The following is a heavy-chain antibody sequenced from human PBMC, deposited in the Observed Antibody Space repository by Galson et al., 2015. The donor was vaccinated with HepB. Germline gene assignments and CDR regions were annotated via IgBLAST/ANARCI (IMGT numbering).Heavy chain of an antibody. CDR2: INPNSGGT. CDR1: GYTFTGYY. Sequence: CKASGYTFTGYYMHWVRQAPGQGLEWMGWINPNSGGTNYAQKFQGRVTMTRDTSISTAYMELSRLRSDDTAVYYCAREVRGCSGGSCYSGDYYYYMDVWGKGTTVTVSS. J-gene: IGHJ6*03. CDR3: AREVRGCSGGSCYSGDYYYYMDV. D-gene: IGHD2-15*01. V-gene: IGHV1-2*02.